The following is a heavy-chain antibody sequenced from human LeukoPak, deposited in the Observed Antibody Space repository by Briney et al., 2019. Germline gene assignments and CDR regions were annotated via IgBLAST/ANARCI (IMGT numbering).Heavy chain of an antibody. V-gene: IGHV3-21*01. CDR2: ISSSSSYI. CDR3: ARGPTHYYYYGMDV. CDR1: GFTFSSYS. Sequence: PGRSLRLSCAASGFTFSSYSMNWVRQAPGKGLEWVSSISSSSSYIYYADSVKGRFTISRDNAKNSLYLQMNSLRAEDTAVYYCARGPTHYYYYGMDVWGQGTTVTVSS. J-gene: IGHJ6*02.